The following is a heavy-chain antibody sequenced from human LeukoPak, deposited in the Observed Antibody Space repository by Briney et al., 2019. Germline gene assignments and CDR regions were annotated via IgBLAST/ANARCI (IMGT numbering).Heavy chain of an antibody. Sequence: ASVKVSCTASGYTFTSYGISWVRQAPGQGLEWMGWICAYKGNTNYAQKLQGRVTMTTDTSTSTAYMELRSLRSDDTAVYYCARDGRDYDYVWGSYRSDAFDIWGQGTMVTVSS. D-gene: IGHD3-16*02. V-gene: IGHV1-18*04. CDR1: GYTFTSYG. J-gene: IGHJ3*02. CDR2: ICAYKGNT. CDR3: ARDGRDYDYVWGSYRSDAFDI.